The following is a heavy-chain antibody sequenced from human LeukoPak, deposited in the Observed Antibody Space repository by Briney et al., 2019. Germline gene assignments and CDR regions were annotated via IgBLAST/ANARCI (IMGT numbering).Heavy chain of an antibody. CDR1: GGSISSYY. D-gene: IGHD2-2*01. CDR2: IYYSGST. CDR3: ARDPIVVVPADGDY. Sequence: SETLSLTCTVSGGSISSYYWSWIRQPPGKGLEWIGYIYYSGSTNYNPSLKSRVTISVDTSKNQFSLKLSSVTAADTAVYYCARDPIVVVPADGDYWGQGTLVTVSS. V-gene: IGHV4-59*12. J-gene: IGHJ4*02.